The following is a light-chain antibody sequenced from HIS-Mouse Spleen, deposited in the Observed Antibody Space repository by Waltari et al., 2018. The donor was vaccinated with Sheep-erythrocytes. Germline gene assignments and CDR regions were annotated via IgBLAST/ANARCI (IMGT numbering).Light chain of an antibody. CDR3: SSYAGSNNWV. Sequence: QSALTQPPSASGSPGQSVTISCTGTSSDVGGYNYVSWYQQHPGKAPKLMIYEVSKRPSGVPARFSGSKSGNTASLTVSGLQAEDEADYYCSSYAGSNNWVFGGGTNLTVL. J-gene: IGLJ3*02. CDR2: EVS. CDR1: SSDVGGYNY. V-gene: IGLV2-8*01.